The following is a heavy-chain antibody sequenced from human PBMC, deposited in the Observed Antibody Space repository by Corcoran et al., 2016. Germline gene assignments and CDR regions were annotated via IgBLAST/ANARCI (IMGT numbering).Heavy chain of an antibody. CDR3: ASQGGSYSSSWYGAFDI. CDR2: TYYRSKWYN. D-gene: IGHD6-13*01. V-gene: IGHV6-1*01. Sequence: QVQLQQSGPGLVKPSQTLSLTCAISGDSVSSNSAAWNWIRQSPSRGLEWLGRTYYRSKWYNDYAVSVKSRITINPDTSKNQFSLQLNSVTPEDTAVYYCASQGGSYSSSWYGAFDIWGQGTMVTVSS. CDR1: GDSVSSNSAA. J-gene: IGHJ3*02.